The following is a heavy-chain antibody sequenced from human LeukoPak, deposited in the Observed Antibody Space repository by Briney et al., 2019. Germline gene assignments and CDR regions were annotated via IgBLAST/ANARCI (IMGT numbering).Heavy chain of an antibody. CDR3: ARRPVYASDLDY. CDR1: GGSISSSSYY. CDR2: IYCSGST. Sequence: SETLSLTCTVSGGSISSSSYYWVWIRQPPGKGLVWIGSIYCSGSTYYNPSLESRVTISVNTSKNQFSLKLSSVTAADTAVYYCARRPVYASDLDYWGQGTLVTVSS. J-gene: IGHJ4*02. V-gene: IGHV4-39*01. D-gene: IGHD2-8*01.